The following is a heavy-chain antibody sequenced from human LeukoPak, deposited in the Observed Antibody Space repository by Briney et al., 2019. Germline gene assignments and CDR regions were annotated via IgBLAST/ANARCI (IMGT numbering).Heavy chain of an antibody. D-gene: IGHD2-15*01. CDR3: AKDGVVAALGDNWFDR. CDR1: GLTFDDYA. J-gene: IGHJ5*02. V-gene: IGHV3-43D*03. CDR2: ISWQGGST. Sequence: GGSLRLSCAASGLTFDDYAMHWVRQAPGKGLEWVSLISWQGGSTYYADSVKGRFTISRDNNKSSLYLQMNSLRAEDTAFYYCAKDGVVAALGDNWFDRWGQGTLVTVSS.